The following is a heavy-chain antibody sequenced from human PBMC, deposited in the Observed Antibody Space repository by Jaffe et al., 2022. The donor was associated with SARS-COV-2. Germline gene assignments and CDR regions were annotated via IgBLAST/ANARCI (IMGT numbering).Heavy chain of an antibody. Sequence: QVQLVESGGGVVPPGRSLRLSCAASGFTFSGYAMHWVRQAPGKGLEWVAVIWYDASNQYYADSVKGRFTISRDNSKSTLYLQMNSLRPEDTAVYYCARDLYTIGNSDHWGQGTLVAVSS. CDR3: ARDLYTIGNSDH. V-gene: IGHV3-33*01. CDR1: GFTFSGYA. J-gene: IGHJ4*02. D-gene: IGHD3-10*01. CDR2: IWYDASNQ.